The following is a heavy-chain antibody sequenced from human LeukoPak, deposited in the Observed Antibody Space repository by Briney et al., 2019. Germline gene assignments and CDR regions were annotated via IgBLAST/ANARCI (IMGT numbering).Heavy chain of an antibody. V-gene: IGHV3-23*01. CDR1: GFTFRSYA. D-gene: IGHD5-18*01. Sequence: PGGSLRLSCAASGFTFRSYAVSWVRQAPGKGLEWVSVISGNGGRTYYADSVKGRFTISRDNSKNTLYLQMNSLRAEDTAVYYCAKVRDLDTVLGRFDNWGQGTLVTVSS. J-gene: IGHJ5*02. CDR3: AKVRDLDTVLGRFDN. CDR2: ISGNGGRT.